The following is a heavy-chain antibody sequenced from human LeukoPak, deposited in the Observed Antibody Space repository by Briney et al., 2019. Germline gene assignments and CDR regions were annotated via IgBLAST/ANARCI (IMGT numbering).Heavy chain of an antibody. CDR2: LSGSGITT. CDR1: GFTFSNSA. D-gene: IGHD6-19*01. Sequence: GGSLRLSCAASGFTFSNSAMSWFRQAPGKGLEWFSTLSGSGITTYYADSVKGRFTISRDNSKNTLYLQMNSLRAEDTAVYYCAKGIYSSGWSYFDYWGHGTLVTVSS. CDR3: AKGIYSSGWSYFDY. J-gene: IGHJ4*01. V-gene: IGHV3-23*01.